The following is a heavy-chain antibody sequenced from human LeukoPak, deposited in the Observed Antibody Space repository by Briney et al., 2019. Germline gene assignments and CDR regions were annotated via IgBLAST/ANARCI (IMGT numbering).Heavy chain of an antibody. J-gene: IGHJ3*01. CDR3: ARDAGNYHMRGFDV. Sequence: SETLSLTCNVSGYSISSGYYWGWIRQPPAKGLEWIGSIYHTGTSNHNPSLKSRVVLSIDTSNDQVSLKLSSVTAADTAVYYCARDAGNYHMRGFDVWGPGTLVTVSS. CDR1: GYSISSGYY. CDR2: IYHTGTS. V-gene: IGHV4-38-2*02. D-gene: IGHD5-24*01.